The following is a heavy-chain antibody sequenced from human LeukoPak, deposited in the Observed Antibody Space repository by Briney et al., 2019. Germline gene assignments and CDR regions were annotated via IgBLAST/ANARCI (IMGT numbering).Heavy chain of an antibody. CDR1: GFTFSSNY. V-gene: IGHV3-53*01. CDR3: ARGGGYDKSFDY. CDR2: IYSGGST. J-gene: IGHJ4*02. Sequence: GGSLRLSCAASGFTFSSNYMSWVRQAPGKGLEWVPVIYSGGSTYYADSVKGRFTISRDNSKNTLYLQMNSLRAEDTAVYYCARGGGYDKSFDYWGQGTLVTVSS. D-gene: IGHD5-12*01.